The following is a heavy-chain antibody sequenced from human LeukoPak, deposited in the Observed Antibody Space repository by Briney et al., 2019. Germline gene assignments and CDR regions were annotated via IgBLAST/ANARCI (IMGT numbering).Heavy chain of an antibody. Sequence: GGSLRLSCAASGFTFSSYEMNWVRQAPGKGLEWVSYISSSGSTIYYADSVKGRFTISRDNAKNSLYLQMNSLRAEDTAVYYCARALGYYDSSGWMGYWGQGTLVTVPS. V-gene: IGHV3-48*03. D-gene: IGHD3-22*01. CDR2: ISSSGSTI. CDR1: GFTFSSYE. CDR3: ARALGYYDSSGWMGY. J-gene: IGHJ4*02.